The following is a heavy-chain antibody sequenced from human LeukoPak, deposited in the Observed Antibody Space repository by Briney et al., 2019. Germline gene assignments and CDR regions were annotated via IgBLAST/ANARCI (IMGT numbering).Heavy chain of an antibody. CDR2: INQDGSQK. V-gene: IGHV3-7*01. J-gene: IGHJ4*02. CDR3: AKDVAWGRMDL. Sequence: GGSLRLSCAASGFTFSTYWMSWVRQAPGKGLEWVAIINQDGSQKYYADSVKGRFTISRDNAKNSLYLQMDSLRVEDTAVYHCAKDVAWGRMDLWGQGTLATVSS. CDR1: GFTFSTYW. D-gene: IGHD3/OR15-3a*01.